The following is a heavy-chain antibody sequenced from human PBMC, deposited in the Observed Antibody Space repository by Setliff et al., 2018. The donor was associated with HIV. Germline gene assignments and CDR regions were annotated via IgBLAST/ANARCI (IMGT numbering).Heavy chain of an antibody. J-gene: IGHJ3*02. CDR3: VRDPGLSGSRDDIFDI. D-gene: IGHD1-1*01. CDR1: GFTFSEKW. Sequence: HPVGSLRLSCAASGFTFSEKWMHWVRQAPGKGPVWVSRISGDGSSINYADSVKGRFTISRDNAKNTLYMQMNSLRAEDTALYYCVRDPGLSGSRDDIFDIWGQGTMVTVSS. V-gene: IGHV3-74*01. CDR2: ISGDGSSI.